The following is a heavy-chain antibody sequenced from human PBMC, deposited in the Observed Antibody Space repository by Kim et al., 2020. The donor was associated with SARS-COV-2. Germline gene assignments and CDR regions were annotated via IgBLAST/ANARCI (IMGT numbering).Heavy chain of an antibody. D-gene: IGHD3-22*01. V-gene: IGHV3-48*03. CDR3: ARDVVNYYERYYYGMDV. CDR1: GFTFSSYE. J-gene: IGHJ6*02. CDR2: ISSSGSTI. Sequence: GGSLRLSCAASGFTFSSYEMNWVRQAPGKGLEWVSYISSSGSTIYYADSVKGRFTISRDNAKNSLYLQMNSLRAEDTAVYYCARDVVNYYERYYYGMDVWGQGTTVTVSS.